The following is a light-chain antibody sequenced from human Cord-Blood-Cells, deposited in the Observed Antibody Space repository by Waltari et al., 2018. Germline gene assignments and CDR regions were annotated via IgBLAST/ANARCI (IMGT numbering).Light chain of an antibody. CDR3: QQSYSTPLT. Sequence: DIQMTQSPSSLSASVGDRVTITCRASQSISSYLNWYQQKPGKAPKLLIYAASSLQSGVLSRFSGSGAGTDFTLTISSLQPEDVATYYCQQSYSTPLTFGPGTKVDIK. V-gene: IGKV1-39*01. CDR1: QSISSY. J-gene: IGKJ3*01. CDR2: AAS.